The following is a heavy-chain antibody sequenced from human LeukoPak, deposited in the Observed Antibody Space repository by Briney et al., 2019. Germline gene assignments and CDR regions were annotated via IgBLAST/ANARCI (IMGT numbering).Heavy chain of an antibody. CDR2: ISNSGGNT. V-gene: IGHV3-23*01. D-gene: IGHD3-10*01. CDR3: AKGTDYYGSGSYYSVFDY. CDR1: GFTFSSYA. J-gene: IGHJ4*02. Sequence: GGSLRLSCAASGFTFSSYAMSWVRQAPGKGLEWVSSISNSGGNTYYTDSVKGRFTISRDNSKSTLYLQMNSLRADDTAVYYCAKGTDYYGSGSYYSVFDYWGQGTLVTVSS.